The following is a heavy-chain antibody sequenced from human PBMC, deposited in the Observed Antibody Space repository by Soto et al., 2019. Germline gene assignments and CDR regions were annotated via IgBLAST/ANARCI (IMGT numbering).Heavy chain of an antibody. CDR3: ARTIFGVATYYFDY. Sequence: QVQLVQSGAEVKKPGASVKVSCKVSGYTFTSYDISWVRQATGQGLEWMGWMSPSSGTTGFVQKFQGRVTVTRDTSISTAYMEVTSLTSEDTAVYYCARTIFGVATYYFDYWGQGTLVTVSS. CDR1: GYTFTSYD. V-gene: IGHV1-8*01. CDR2: MSPSSGTT. J-gene: IGHJ4*02. D-gene: IGHD3-3*01.